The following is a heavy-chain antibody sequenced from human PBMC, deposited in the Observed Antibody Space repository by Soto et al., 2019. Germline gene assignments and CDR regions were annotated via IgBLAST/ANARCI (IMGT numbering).Heavy chain of an antibody. Sequence: GGSLRLSCAASGFPFSSYGMHWVRQAPGKGLEWVAVIWYDGSNIYYAESVRGRFTISRDNSKNTLFLQMNSLRAEDTAVYYCARGVDYGDYAIDYWGQGNLVTVSS. J-gene: IGHJ4*02. CDR1: GFPFSSYG. D-gene: IGHD4-17*01. CDR2: IWYDGSNI. V-gene: IGHV3-33*01. CDR3: ARGVDYGDYAIDY.